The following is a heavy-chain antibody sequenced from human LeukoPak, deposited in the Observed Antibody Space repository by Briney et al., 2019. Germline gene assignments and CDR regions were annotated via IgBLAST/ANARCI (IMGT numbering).Heavy chain of an antibody. D-gene: IGHD1-1*01. CDR2: ISGRGGST. CDR3: AKSRSGSANWALQIFDN. CDR1: GFTFSSYA. V-gene: IGHV3-23*01. Sequence: GGSLRLSCAASGFTFSSYAMSWVRQAPGKGLEWVSAISGRGGSTYYADSVKGRFTISRDNSKNTLYLQMNSLRAEDTAVYFCAKSRSGSANWALQIFDNWGQGTLVTVSS. J-gene: IGHJ4*02.